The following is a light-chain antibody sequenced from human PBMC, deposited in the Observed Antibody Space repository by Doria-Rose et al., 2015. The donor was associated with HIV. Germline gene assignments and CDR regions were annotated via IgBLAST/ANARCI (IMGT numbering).Light chain of an antibody. CDR1: QSLLYTSKNY. Sequence: DIRVTQSPESLGMSLGERATFNCKSNQSLLYTSKNYLAWYQQKPGQPPKLLIYWASTRQSGVPARFSGSGSGTDFTLTISSLEAGDVAVYYCQQYYDTPSFGPGTTVDIK. CDR2: WAS. CDR3: QQYYDTPS. J-gene: IGKJ3*01. V-gene: IGKV4-1*01.